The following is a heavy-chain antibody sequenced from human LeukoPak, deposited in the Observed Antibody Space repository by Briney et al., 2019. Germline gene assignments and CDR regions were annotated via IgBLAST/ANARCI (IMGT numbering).Heavy chain of an antibody. CDR1: GFTFTSSA. V-gene: IGHV1-58*01. CDR3: AAVLGSGSYLYYFDY. D-gene: IGHD3-10*01. J-gene: IGHJ4*02. Sequence: SVKVSCKASGFTFTSSAVQWVRQARGQRLEWIGWIVVGSGNTNYAQKFQERVTITRDVSTSTAYMELSSLRSEDTAVYYCAAVLGSGSYLYYFDYWGQGTLVTVSS. CDR2: IVVGSGNT.